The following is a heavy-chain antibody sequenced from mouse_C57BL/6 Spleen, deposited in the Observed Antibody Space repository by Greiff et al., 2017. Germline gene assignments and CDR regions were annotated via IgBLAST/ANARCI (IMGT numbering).Heavy chain of an antibody. CDR3: ARQRSRTPYFDV. V-gene: IGHV5-12*01. J-gene: IGHJ1*03. CDR2: ISNGGGST. CDR1: GFTFSDYY. Sequence: EVQLVESGGGLVQPGGSLKLSCAASGFTFSDYYMYWVRQTPEKRLEWVAYISNGGGSTYYPDTVKGRFTISRDNAKNTLYLQMSRLKSEDTAMYYCARQRSRTPYFDVWGTGTTVTVSS.